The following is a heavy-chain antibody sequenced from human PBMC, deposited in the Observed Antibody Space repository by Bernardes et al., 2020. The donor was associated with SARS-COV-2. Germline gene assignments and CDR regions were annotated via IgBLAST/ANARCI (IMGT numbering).Heavy chain of an antibody. V-gene: IGHV1-8*01. Sequence: AGVKVPRKASGYTFTNYDINWVRQATGQGLEWMGWMNPNSGDTGYAQKFQGRVTMTRDTSISTAYMELSSLRSEDTAVYYCARDEVGATDYWGQGTLVTVSS. CDR1: GYTFTNYD. J-gene: IGHJ4*02. CDR2: MNPNSGDT. CDR3: ARDEVGATDY. D-gene: IGHD1-26*01.